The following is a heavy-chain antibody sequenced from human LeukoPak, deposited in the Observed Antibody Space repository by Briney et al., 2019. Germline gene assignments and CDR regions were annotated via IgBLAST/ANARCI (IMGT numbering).Heavy chain of an antibody. V-gene: IGHV3-33*01. Sequence: HPGGSLRLSCAASGFTFSSYGMHWVRQAPGKGLEWVAVIWYDGSNKYYADSVKGRFTISRDNSKNTLYLQMNSLRAEDTAVYYCVRDLVGYSSSWYYFDYWGQGTLVTVSS. CDR1: GFTFSSYG. D-gene: IGHD6-13*01. CDR3: VRDLVGYSSSWYYFDY. J-gene: IGHJ4*02. CDR2: IWYDGSNK.